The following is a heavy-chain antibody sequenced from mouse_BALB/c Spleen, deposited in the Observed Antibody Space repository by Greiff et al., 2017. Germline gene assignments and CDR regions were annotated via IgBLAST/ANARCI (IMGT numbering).Heavy chain of an antibody. CDR3: ARRGDYAMDY. CDR2: INPNNGGT. Sequence: VQLQQSGAELVKPGASVKLSCTASGFNIKDTYMHWVKQSHGKSLEWIGGINPNNGGTSYNQKFKGKATLTVDKSSSTAYMELRSLTSEDSAVYYCARRGDYAMDYWGQGTSVTVSS. V-gene: IGHV1-22*01. CDR1: GFNIKDTY. J-gene: IGHJ4*01.